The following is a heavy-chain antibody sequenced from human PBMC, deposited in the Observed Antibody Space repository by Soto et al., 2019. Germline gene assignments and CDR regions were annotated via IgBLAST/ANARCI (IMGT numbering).Heavy chain of an antibody. V-gene: IGHV1-2*02. J-gene: IGHJ4*02. CDR3: ARPPGYISDWYYFDL. CDR1: GYSFIDYY. CDR2: ISPKSGGT. D-gene: IGHD3-9*01. Sequence: ASVKVSCKASGYSFIDYYMHWVRQAPGQGFEWMGRISPKSGGTNYPQKFEGRVTMTWDTSLNTAYMELSSLISEDTAVYYCARPPGYISDWYYFDLWGQGTLVTVSS.